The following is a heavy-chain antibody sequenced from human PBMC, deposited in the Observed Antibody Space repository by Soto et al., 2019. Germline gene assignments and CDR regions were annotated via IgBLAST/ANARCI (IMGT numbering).Heavy chain of an antibody. J-gene: IGHJ5*02. CDR2: IIHSGST. Sequence: QLQLQESGSGLVKPSQTLSLTCAVSGGSISSGGYSWSWIRRPPGKGLEWIGYIIHSGSTYYNPSRKGRRRSTGDRSRNQFSLQLSSVTAADRAMYYCARVPGPWGQGTLVPASS. CDR1: GGSISSGGYS. CDR3: ARVPGP. V-gene: IGHV4-30-2*01.